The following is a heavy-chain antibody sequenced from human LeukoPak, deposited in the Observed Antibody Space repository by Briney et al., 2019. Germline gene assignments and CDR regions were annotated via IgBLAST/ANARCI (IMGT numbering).Heavy chain of an antibody. V-gene: IGHV1-2*02. CDR2: INPNSGT. CDR3: AREEQHQRGRHFEY. Sequence: ASVKVSCKASGYTFSGYYIHWVRQGPGQGLEWMGWINPNSGTNYAQNFQGRGTITRDTSISTAYMELSRLRSDDTAVYYCAREEQHQRGRHFEYWGQGTLVTVSS. J-gene: IGHJ4*02. D-gene: IGHD6-13*01. CDR1: GYTFSGYY.